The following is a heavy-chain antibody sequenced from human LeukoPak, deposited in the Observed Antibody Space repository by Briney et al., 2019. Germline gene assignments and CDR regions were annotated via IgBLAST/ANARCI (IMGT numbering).Heavy chain of an antibody. CDR3: ARGGPTYGSKYNWFDP. J-gene: IGHJ5*02. CDR2: INPNTGGT. V-gene: IGHV1-2*06. D-gene: IGHD4/OR15-4a*01. CDR1: GYSFTGYY. Sequence: ASVKASCKASGYSFTGYYIHWVRQAPGQGLEWMGRINPNTGGTNYAQKFQGRVTMTRDTSITTAYMELSRLRSDDTAVYFCARGGPTYGSKYNWFDPWGLGTLVTVSS.